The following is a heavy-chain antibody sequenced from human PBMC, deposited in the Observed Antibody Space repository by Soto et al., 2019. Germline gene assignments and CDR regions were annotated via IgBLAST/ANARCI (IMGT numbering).Heavy chain of an antibody. CDR2: IYSGGST. CDR1: GFTVSSNY. V-gene: IGHV3-66*01. Sequence: GGSLRLSCAASGFTVSSNYMSWVRQAPGKGLEWVSVIYSGGSTYYADSVKGRFTISRDNSKNTLYLQMNSLRAEDTAVYYCARRPAAGTVPPGGYYYYMDVWGKGTTVTISS. J-gene: IGHJ6*03. CDR3: ARRPAAGTVPPGGYYYYMDV. D-gene: IGHD6-13*01.